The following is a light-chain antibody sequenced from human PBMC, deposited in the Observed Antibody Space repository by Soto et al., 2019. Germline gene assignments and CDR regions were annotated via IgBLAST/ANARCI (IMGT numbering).Light chain of an antibody. CDR1: QSIYSY. CDR2: AAS. J-gene: IGKJ5*01. V-gene: IGKV1-39*01. CDR3: QQTYSSLPIT. Sequence: DVQLTQSPSSLAASLGNTITSTSRSSQSIYSYLTWYHQKPGKAPNLLIYAASSLESGVPARFSGSGSGTHFTLTITGLQPEDSATYYCQQTYSSLPITFGQGTRLENK.